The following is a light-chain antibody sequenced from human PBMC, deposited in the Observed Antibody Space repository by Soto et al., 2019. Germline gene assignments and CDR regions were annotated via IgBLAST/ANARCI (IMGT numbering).Light chain of an antibody. V-gene: IGKV3D-20*01. Sequence: EIVLTQSPATLSLSPGERATLSCGASQSLSSYLAWYQQKPGLAPRLLIYDASSRATGIPDRFSGSGSGTDFTLTISRLEPEDFAVYFCQQYRASPLTFGPGTKVDIK. J-gene: IGKJ3*01. CDR3: QQYRASPLT. CDR2: DAS. CDR1: QSLSSY.